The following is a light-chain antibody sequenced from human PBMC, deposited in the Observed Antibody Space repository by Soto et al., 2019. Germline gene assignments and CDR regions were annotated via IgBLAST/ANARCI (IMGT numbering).Light chain of an antibody. CDR1: QSVSSSY. CDR3: QQYGSSPRT. CDR2: GAS. V-gene: IGKV3-20*01. J-gene: IGKJ2*02. Sequence: EIVLTQSPGTLSLSPGERATLSCRASQSVSSSYLAWYQQKPGQAPRLLIYGASSRATGIPDRFSGSGSGTDFTITISRLEAEDFAVYYCQQYGSSPRTFAQGTKLEIK.